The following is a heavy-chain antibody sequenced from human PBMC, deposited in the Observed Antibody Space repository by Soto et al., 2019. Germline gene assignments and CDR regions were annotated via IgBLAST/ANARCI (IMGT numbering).Heavy chain of an antibody. Sequence: QVQLQQWGAGLLKPSETLSLTCVVYGGSFSGYYWSWICQSPGKGLEWIGEISHSGSISYNPSLESRVTILIDTSKNQFSLNLTSVTAADTAVYHCARGVSLASPISYWGQGTAVTVSS. V-gene: IGHV4-34*01. D-gene: IGHD3-3*02. CDR2: ISHSGSI. J-gene: IGHJ4*02. CDR3: ARGVSLASPISY. CDR1: GGSFSGYY.